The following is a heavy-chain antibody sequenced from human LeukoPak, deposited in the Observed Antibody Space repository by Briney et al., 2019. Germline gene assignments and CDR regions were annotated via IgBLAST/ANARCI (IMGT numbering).Heavy chain of an antibody. Sequence: ASVKVSCKASGGTFSSYAISWVRQAPGQGLEWMGGIIPIFGTANYAQKFRGRVTITADESTSTAYMELSSLRSEDTAVYYCARGDKRLQSPYYYYYGMDVWGQGTTVTVSS. CDR3: ARGDKRLQSPYYYYYGMDV. J-gene: IGHJ6*02. V-gene: IGHV1-69*13. CDR2: IIPIFGTA. D-gene: IGHD2-15*01. CDR1: GGTFSSYA.